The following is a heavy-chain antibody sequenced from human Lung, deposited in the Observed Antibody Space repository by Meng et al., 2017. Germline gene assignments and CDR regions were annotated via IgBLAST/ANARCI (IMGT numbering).Heavy chain of an antibody. CDR2: VYFSGST. V-gene: IGHV4-61*08. J-gene: IGHJ4*02. D-gene: IGHD4-23*01. CDR1: GGSVISGGYY. Sequence: QGLRLEPGRVGVKPSGNRPLAVSVYGGSVISGGYYRCVIRQPPGKGVAWGGFVYFSGSTNYNPSFKSRVTISLDTSKSQFSLELNSVTAADTAIYYCARVGTVVNLGYWGPGTLVTVSS. CDR3: ARVGTVVNLGY.